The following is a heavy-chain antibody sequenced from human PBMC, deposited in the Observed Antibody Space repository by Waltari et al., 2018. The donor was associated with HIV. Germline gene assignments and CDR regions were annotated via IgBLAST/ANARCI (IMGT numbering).Heavy chain of an antibody. CDR3: ARDVGVQGWLNVIWNFDV. CDR2: IYTSGTT. J-gene: IGHJ2*01. D-gene: IGHD5-18*01. CDR1: GGSISSGSYY. V-gene: IGHV4-61*02. Sequence: QVQLQESGPRLVKPSQTLSLTCTVSGGSISSGSYYWSWIRQPAGKGLEWIGRIYTSGTTTYKPSLKSRVTISIDTSKNQFSLNLSSVTAADTAVYYCARDVGVQGWLNVIWNFDVWGRGTLVTVSS.